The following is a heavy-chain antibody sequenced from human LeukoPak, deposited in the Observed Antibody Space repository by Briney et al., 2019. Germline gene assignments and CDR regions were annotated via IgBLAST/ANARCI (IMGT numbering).Heavy chain of an antibody. Sequence: GASVKVSCKASGYTFTGYYMHWVRQAPGQGLEWMGWINPNSGGTNYAQKFQGRVTMTRDTSISTAYMELSRLRSDDTAVYYCARVRGVTYGYFDYWGQGTLVTASS. V-gene: IGHV1-2*02. J-gene: IGHJ4*02. CDR2: INPNSGGT. CDR3: ARVRGVTYGYFDY. CDR1: GYTFTGYY. D-gene: IGHD3-10*01.